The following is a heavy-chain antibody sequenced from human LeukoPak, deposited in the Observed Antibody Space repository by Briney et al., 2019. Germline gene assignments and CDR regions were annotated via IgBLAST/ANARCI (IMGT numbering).Heavy chain of an antibody. CDR1: GFTFSDYS. CDR2: ISSSRSTI. D-gene: IGHD6-19*01. J-gene: IGHJ4*02. CDR3: AKGTTRSSGWRSDDY. Sequence: PGGSLRLSCAASGFTFSDYSMNWVRQAPGKGLEWVAYISSSRSTIYYADSVKGRFTISRDNAKNSLYLQMNSLRAEDTAVYYCAKGTTRSSGWRSDDYWGQGTLVTVSS. V-gene: IGHV3-48*01.